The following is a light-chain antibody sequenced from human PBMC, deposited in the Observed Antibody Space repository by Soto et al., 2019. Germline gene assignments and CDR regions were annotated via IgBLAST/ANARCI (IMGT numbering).Light chain of an antibody. V-gene: IGKV3-20*01. CDR2: GAS. J-gene: IGKJ1*01. CDR3: QQYGRT. CDR1: QSVSSSY. Sequence: EIVLTQSPGTLSLSPGERATLSCRASQSVSSSYLAWYQQKPGQAPRLLIYGASSRATGIPDRFSGSGSGTDFTLTLSRLESEDYAVYYCQQYGRTFGQGTKVEIK.